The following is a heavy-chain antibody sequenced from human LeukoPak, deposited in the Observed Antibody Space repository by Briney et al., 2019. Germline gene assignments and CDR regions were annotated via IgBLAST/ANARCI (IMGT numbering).Heavy chain of an antibody. CDR1: GGSISSDSYY. D-gene: IGHD6-13*01. CDR2: IYYSGST. CDR3: ARGRYSSSWYLDY. V-gene: IGHV4-39*07. J-gene: IGHJ4*02. Sequence: SSETLSLTCTVSGGSISSDSYYWAWIRQPPGKGLEWIASIYYSGSTYYNPSLKSRVTISVDTSKNQFSLRLSSVTAADTAVYYCARGRYSSSWYLDYWGQGALVTVSS.